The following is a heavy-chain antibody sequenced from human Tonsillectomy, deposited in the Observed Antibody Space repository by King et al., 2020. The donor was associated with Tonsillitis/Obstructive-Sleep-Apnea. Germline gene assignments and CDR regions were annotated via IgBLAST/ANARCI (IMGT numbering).Heavy chain of an antibody. J-gene: IGHJ4*02. CDR3: SRERRVCVLDY. Sequence: VQLVESGGGLVQSGGSLRLSCAASGFTFSSYWMSWVRQAPGKGLEWVANIKQDGSEKYYVDSVKGRFTISRDNAKNSLYLQMNSLRAEDTAVYYCSRERRVCVLDYWGQGILVTVSS. V-gene: IGHV3-7*01. D-gene: IGHD5/OR15-5a*01. CDR2: IKQDGSEK. CDR1: GFTFSSYW.